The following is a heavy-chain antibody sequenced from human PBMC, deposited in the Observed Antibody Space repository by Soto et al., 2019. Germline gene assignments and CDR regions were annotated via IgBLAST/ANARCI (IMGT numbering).Heavy chain of an antibody. CDR3: ASRPRLRFLQWLLPYFDY. CDR2: INHSGST. Sequence: SETLSLTCAVYGGSFSGYYWSWIRQPPGKGLEWIGEINHSGSTNYNPSLKSRVTISVDTSKNQFSLKLSSVTAADTPVYYCASRPRLRFLQWLLPYFDYCGQGTLVTVYS. CDR1: GGSFSGYY. J-gene: IGHJ4*02. V-gene: IGHV4-34*01. D-gene: IGHD3-3*01.